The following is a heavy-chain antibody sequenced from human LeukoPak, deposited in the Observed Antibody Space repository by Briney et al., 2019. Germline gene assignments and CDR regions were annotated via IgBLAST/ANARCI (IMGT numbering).Heavy chain of an antibody. CDR3: ARVDITARGNAFDI. D-gene: IGHD6-6*01. J-gene: IGHJ3*02. CDR1: GGSFSGYY. V-gene: IGHV4-34*01. Sequence: PSETLSLTCAVYGGSFSGYYWSWIRQPPGKGLEWIGEINHSGSTNYNPSLKSRVTISLDTSKNQFSLKLSSVTAADTAVYYCARVDITARGNAFDIWGQGTMVTVSS. CDR2: INHSGST.